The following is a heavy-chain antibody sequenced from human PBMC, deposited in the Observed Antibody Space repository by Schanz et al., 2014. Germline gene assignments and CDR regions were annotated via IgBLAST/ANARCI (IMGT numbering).Heavy chain of an antibody. CDR1: GFTVSNSY. D-gene: IGHD3-22*01. V-gene: IGHV3-11*05. CDR3: AKDGRLPYYGTGSDFDY. Sequence: VQLVESGGGMVQPGGSLRLSCAASGFTVSNSYIHWVRQAPGKGLEWVSYISSSGSYTNYADSVKGRFTTSRDNGKKSMYLQMNSLRAEDTAVYYCAKDGRLPYYGTGSDFDYWGQGTLGAVSS. CDR2: ISSSGSYT. J-gene: IGHJ4*02.